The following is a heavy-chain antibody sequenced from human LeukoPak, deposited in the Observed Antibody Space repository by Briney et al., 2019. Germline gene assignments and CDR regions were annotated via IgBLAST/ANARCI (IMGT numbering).Heavy chain of an antibody. CDR1: AFTFSSYS. CDR2: ISSSSNDI. Sequence: GGSLRLSCAASAFTFSSYSMNWVRQAPGKGLEWVSIISSSSNDIHYADSVKGRFTISGDNTKNSLYLQMNSLRDEDTAVYYCARGATTDTRHLDYWGQGTLVTVSP. V-gene: IGHV3-21*01. D-gene: IGHD4-17*01. CDR3: ARGATTDTRHLDY. J-gene: IGHJ4*02.